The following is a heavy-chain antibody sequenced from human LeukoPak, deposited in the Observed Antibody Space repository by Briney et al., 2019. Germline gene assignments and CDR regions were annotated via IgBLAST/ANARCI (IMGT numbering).Heavy chain of an antibody. CDR2: ISWNSGSI. J-gene: IGHJ4*02. D-gene: IGHD5-18*01. CDR3: AREPSDTAFDY. Sequence: GGSLRLSCAASGFTFDDYAMHWVRHAPGKGQEWVSGISWNSGSIGYADSVKGRFTISRDNAKNSLYLQMNSLRAEDTALYYCAREPSDTAFDYWGQGTLVTVSP. V-gene: IGHV3-9*01. CDR1: GFTFDDYA.